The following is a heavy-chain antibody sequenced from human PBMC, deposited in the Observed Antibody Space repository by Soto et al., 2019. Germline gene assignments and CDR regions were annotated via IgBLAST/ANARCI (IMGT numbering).Heavy chain of an antibody. Sequence: QVQLQQGGAGLLKPSETLSLTCAVYNGSFSVYYWTWIRQPPGKGLEWIGEINHSGSTNYNPSLKSRVTISVDTSKNQFSLKLSSVTAPDTAVYYCARDSTRRGTCDIWGQGTMVTVSS. CDR1: NGSFSVYY. V-gene: IGHV4-34*01. J-gene: IGHJ3*02. CDR2: INHSGST. D-gene: IGHD2-2*01. CDR3: ARDSTRRGTCDI.